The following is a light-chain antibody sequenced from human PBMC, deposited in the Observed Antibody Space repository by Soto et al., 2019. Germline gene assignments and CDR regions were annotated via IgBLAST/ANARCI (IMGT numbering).Light chain of an antibody. CDR3: QQYGSSPIT. J-gene: IGKJ5*01. CDR2: RTS. CDR1: QSINNY. V-gene: IGKV3-20*01. Sequence: EIVLTQSPVTLSLSPGERATLSCRASQSINNYLAWYQQKPGQAPRLLMFRTSSRATGFPARFSGSGSGTDFTLTISRLEPEDFAVYYCQQYGSSPITFGQGTRLEIK.